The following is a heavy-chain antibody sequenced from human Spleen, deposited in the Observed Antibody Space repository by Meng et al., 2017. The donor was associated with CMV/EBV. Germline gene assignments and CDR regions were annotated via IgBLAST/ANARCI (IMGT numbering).Heavy chain of an antibody. V-gene: IGHV3-74*01. D-gene: IGHD4-17*01. Sequence: SCAASGFTFNTYWMHWVRQAPGKGLVWVSRINTDGSSTSYADSVKGRFTISRDNAKNTLYLQMNSLRAEDTALYYCARESTVTIFDYWGQGTLVTVSS. J-gene: IGHJ4*02. CDR1: GFTFNTYW. CDR2: INTDGSST. CDR3: ARESTVTIFDY.